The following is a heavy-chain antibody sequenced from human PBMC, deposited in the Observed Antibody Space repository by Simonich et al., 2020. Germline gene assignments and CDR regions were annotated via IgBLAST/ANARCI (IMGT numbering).Heavy chain of an antibody. CDR3: AKDLYYYGTSPWNAFDI. CDR1: GFTFSSYG. CDR2: IWYDGSNK. J-gene: IGHJ3*02. D-gene: IGHD3-10*01. Sequence: QVQLVESGGGVVQPGRSLRLSCAASGFTFSSYGMNWVRQAPGKGLEWGAVIWYDGSNKYYADSVKGRFTISRDNSKNTLYLKMNSLRAEDTAMYYCAKDLYYYGTSPWNAFDIWGQGTMVTVSS. V-gene: IGHV3-30*18.